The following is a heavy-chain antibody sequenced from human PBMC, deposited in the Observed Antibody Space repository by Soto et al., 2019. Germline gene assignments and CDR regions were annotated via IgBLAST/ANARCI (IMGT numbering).Heavy chain of an antibody. J-gene: IGHJ4*02. D-gene: IGHD3-10*01. CDR1: GGSISSGGYS. V-gene: IGHV4-30-2*01. Sequence: QLQLQESGSGLVKPSQTLSLTCAVSGGSISSGGYSWSWIRQPPGKGLEWIGYIYHSGSTYYNPSLTGRVTMSVDRSKNQFSLKLGSVTAADTAVYYCARGPRGVITDPYFDYWGQGTLVTVSS. CDR3: ARGPRGVITDPYFDY. CDR2: IYHSGST.